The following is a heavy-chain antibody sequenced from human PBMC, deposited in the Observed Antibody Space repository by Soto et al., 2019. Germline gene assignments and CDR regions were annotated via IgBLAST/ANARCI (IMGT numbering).Heavy chain of an antibody. CDR3: ARDQALYSYGSYYYYGMDV. D-gene: IGHD5-18*01. Sequence: GGSLRLSCAASGFTFRSYDMHWVRQATGKGLEWVSAIGTAGVTYYPGSVKGRFTISRENAKNSLYLQMNSLRAGDTAVYYCARDQALYSYGSYYYYGMDVWGQGTTVTVSS. V-gene: IGHV3-13*01. J-gene: IGHJ6*02. CDR1: GFTFRSYD. CDR2: IGTAGVT.